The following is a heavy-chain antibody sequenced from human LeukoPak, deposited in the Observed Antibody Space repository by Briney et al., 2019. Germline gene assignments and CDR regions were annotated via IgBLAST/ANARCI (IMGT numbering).Heavy chain of an antibody. CDR2: ISSYNGNT. D-gene: IGHD6-19*01. Sequence: ASVKVSCKASSYTFTSYGISWVRQAPGQGLEWMGWISSYNGNTNYAQKLQGRVTMSTDTSTGTAYMELRSLRSDDTAVYYCARRVAVAGRDAFDIWGQGTMVTVSS. CDR1: SYTFTSYG. V-gene: IGHV1-18*01. CDR3: ARRVAVAGRDAFDI. J-gene: IGHJ3*02.